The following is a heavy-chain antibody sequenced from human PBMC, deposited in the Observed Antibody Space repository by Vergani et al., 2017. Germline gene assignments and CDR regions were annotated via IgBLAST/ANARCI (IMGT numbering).Heavy chain of an antibody. Sequence: QVQLQESGPGLVKPSQTLSLTCTVSGGSISSYYWSWIRQPPGKGLEWIGYIYYSGSTNYNPSLKSRVTISLDTSKNQFSLKLSSVTAADTAVYYCARHDMVRGFRFDYWGQGTLVTVSS. CDR2: IYYSGST. CDR3: ARHDMVRGFRFDY. CDR1: GGSISSYY. D-gene: IGHD3-10*01. J-gene: IGHJ4*02. V-gene: IGHV4-59*08.